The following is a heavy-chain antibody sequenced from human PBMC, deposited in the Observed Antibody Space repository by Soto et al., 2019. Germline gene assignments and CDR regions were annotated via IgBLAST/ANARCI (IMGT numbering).Heavy chain of an antibody. J-gene: IGHJ6*02. CDR3: ASLWFGELSTQYYGMDV. V-gene: IGHV1-69*01. Sequence: QVQLVQSGAEVKKPGSSVKVSCKASGGTFSSYAISWVRQAPGQGLEWMGGIIPIFGTANYAQKFQGRVTITADESTSPAYMELSSLRSEDTAVYYCASLWFGELSTQYYGMDVWGQGTTVTVSS. CDR2: IIPIFGTA. D-gene: IGHD3-10*01. CDR1: GGTFSSYA.